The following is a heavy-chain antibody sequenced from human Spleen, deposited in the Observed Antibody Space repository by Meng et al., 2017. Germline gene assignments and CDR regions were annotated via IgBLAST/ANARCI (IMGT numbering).Heavy chain of an antibody. CDR1: GASLSTYY. CDR3: ACSGSSCYSLLVSPP. CDR2: TNHREST. J-gene: IGHJ5*02. Sequence: QVQLQQWDAGRLKPSATLSLTCAVPGASLSTYYWGWIRQSPGKGLQWVGETNHRESTKYNPSLKSRVTISVDTSKNQFSLKLTSVTAADSAVYYCACSGSSCYSLLVSPPWGQGTLVTVSS. V-gene: IGHV4-34*01. D-gene: IGHD2-15*01.